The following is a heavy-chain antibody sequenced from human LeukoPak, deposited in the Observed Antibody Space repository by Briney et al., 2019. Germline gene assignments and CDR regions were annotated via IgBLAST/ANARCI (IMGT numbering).Heavy chain of an antibody. CDR3: ARESGGSSWYFVLRLGAFDI. V-gene: IGHV4-34*01. CDR2: INHSGST. CDR1: GGSFSGYY. D-gene: IGHD6-13*01. J-gene: IGHJ3*02. Sequence: PSETLSLTCAVYGGSFSGYYWSWIRQPPGKGLEWIGEINHSGSTNYNPSLKSRVTISVDTSKNQFSLKLSSVTAADTAVYYCARESGGSSWYFVLRLGAFDIWGQGTMVTVSS.